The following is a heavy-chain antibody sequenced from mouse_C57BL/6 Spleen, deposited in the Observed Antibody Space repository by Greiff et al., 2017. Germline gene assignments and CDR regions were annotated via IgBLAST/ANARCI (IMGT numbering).Heavy chain of an antibody. Sequence: QVQLQQSGPELVKPGASVKISCKASGYSFTSYYIHWVKQRPGQGLEWIGWIYPGSGNTKYNEKFKGKATLTADTSSSTAYMQLSSLTSKDSAVYYCARSGWDVSFDYWGQGTTHSVSS. J-gene: IGHJ2*01. CDR3: ARSGWDVSFDY. CDR2: IYPGSGNT. D-gene: IGHD4-1*01. V-gene: IGHV1-66*01. CDR1: GYSFTSYY.